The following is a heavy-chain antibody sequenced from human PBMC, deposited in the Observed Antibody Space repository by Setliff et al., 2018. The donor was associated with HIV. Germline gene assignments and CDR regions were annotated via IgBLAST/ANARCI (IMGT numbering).Heavy chain of an antibody. Sequence: GGSLRLSCAAPGFTFSDYYMSWIRQAPGKGLEWVSYISSRGSTIYYADSVKGRFTISRDNAKNSLYLQMNTLRAEDTAVYFCARSPYGDYGLDYWGQGTLVTVS. V-gene: IGHV3-11*04. CDR2: ISSRGSTI. D-gene: IGHD4-17*01. J-gene: IGHJ4*02. CDR1: GFTFSDYY. CDR3: ARSPYGDYGLDY.